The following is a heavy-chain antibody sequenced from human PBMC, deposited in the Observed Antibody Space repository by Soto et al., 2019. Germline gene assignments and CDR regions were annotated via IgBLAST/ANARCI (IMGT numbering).Heavy chain of an antibody. CDR2: ISYDGSNK. Sequence: GGSLRLSCAASGFTFSSYGMHWVRQAPGKGLEWVAVISYDGSNKYYADSVKGRFTISRDNSKNTLYLQMNSLRAEDTAVYYCAKDFTKEYYDFWSGYYGYYYYGMDVWGQGTTVTVSS. D-gene: IGHD3-3*01. V-gene: IGHV3-30*18. J-gene: IGHJ6*02. CDR3: AKDFTKEYYDFWSGYYGYYYYGMDV. CDR1: GFTFSSYG.